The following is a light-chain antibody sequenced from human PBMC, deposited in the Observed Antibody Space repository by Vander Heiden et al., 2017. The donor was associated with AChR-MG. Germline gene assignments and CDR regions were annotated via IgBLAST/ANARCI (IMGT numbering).Light chain of an antibody. CDR3: VLYMGSGTWV. V-gene: IGLV8-61*01. J-gene: IGLJ3*02. Sequence: TVVTQEPSISVSPGGTVTLTCGLSSGSVSTSYYPSWYQQTPGQAPRTLIYSTNTRSSGVPDRFSGSILGNKAALTITGAQADDEADYYCVLYMGSGTWVFGGGTKLTVL. CDR1: SGSVSTSYY. CDR2: STN.